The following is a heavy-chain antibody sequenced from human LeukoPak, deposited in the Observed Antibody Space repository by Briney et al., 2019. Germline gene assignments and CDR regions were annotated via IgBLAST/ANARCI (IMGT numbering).Heavy chain of an antibody. Sequence: PSETLSLTCTVSGGSISSYNWSWIRQPPGKGLEWLGYIYYSGSIIYNPSLKSRVTISVDTSKNQFSLKLNSVTATDTAVYYCARHHGPWGQGTLVTVPS. CDR1: GGSISSYN. J-gene: IGHJ4*02. V-gene: IGHV4-59*08. CDR3: ARHHGP. CDR2: IYYSGSI.